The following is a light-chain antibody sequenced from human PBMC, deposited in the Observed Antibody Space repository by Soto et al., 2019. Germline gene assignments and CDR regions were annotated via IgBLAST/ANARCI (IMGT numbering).Light chain of an antibody. CDR1: NIGSKS. Sequence: SYELTQPPSVSVAPGKTARITCGGNNIGSKSVHWYQQKPGQAPVLVIYYDSDRPSGIPERFSGSNSGNTATLTISRVEDGDEADYYCQVWDSSSDPLYVFGTGTKVTVL. CDR3: QVWDSSSDPLYV. J-gene: IGLJ1*01. V-gene: IGLV3-21*04. CDR2: YDS.